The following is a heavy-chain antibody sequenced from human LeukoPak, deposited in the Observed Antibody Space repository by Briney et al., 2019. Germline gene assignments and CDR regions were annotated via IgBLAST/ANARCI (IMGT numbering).Heavy chain of an antibody. CDR3: ARRDWDRGLFDY. V-gene: IGHV4-34*01. CDR2: INHSGST. J-gene: IGHJ4*02. Sequence: SETLSLTCTVYGGSFSGYYWSWIRQPPGKGLEWIGEINHSGSTNYNPSLKSRVTISVDTSKNQFSLKLSSVTAADTAVYYCARRDWDRGLFDYWGQGTLVTVSS. CDR1: GGSFSGYY. D-gene: IGHD3/OR15-3a*01.